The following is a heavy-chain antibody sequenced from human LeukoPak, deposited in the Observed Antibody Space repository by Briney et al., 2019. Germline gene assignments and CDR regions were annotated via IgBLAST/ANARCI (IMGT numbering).Heavy chain of an antibody. D-gene: IGHD3-22*01. CDR1: GFTFSSYS. V-gene: IGHV3-21*01. Sequence: GGSLRLSCAASGFTFSSYSMNWVRQAPGKGLEWVSSISSSSSYIYYADSVKGRFTTSRDNAKNSLYLQMDSLRAEDTAVYYCAGYDSSGYYYAYYWGQGTLVTVSS. CDR3: AGYDSSGYYYAYY. CDR2: ISSSSSYI. J-gene: IGHJ4*02.